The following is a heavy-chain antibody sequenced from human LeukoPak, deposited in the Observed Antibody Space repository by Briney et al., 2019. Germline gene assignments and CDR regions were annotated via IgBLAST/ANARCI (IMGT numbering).Heavy chain of an antibody. V-gene: IGHV3-7*01. J-gene: IGHJ5*02. CDR2: IKEDGGEK. CDR3: ARAYYYTNWFDP. CDR1: GFTFSSYW. D-gene: IGHD3-22*01. Sequence: GGSLRLSCAASGFTFSSYWMTWVRQAPEKGLEWVASIKEDGGEKYYVDSVKGRFTISRDNAKNSLYLQMNNLRDEDTAVYYCARAYYYTNWFDPWGQGTLVTVSS.